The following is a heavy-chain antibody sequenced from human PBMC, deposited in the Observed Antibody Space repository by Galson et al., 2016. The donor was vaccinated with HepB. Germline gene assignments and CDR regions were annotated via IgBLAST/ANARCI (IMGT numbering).Heavy chain of an antibody. D-gene: IGHD1-7*01. CDR1: GFTVSSTS. CDR3: AKELNY. CDR2: VYSDGSI. J-gene: IGHJ2*01. Sequence: SLRLSCATSGFTVSSTSMNWVRQAPGRGLEWVSVVYSDGSIYYADSVKGRFTISRDNSKNTLSLQMNSLRADDTAIYYCAKELNYWGRGTLVTVSS. V-gene: IGHV3-53*01.